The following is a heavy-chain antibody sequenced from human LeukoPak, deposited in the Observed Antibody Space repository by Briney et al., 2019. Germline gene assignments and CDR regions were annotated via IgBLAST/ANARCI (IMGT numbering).Heavy chain of an antibody. J-gene: IGHJ4*02. CDR2: IYYSGST. V-gene: IGHV4-31*03. CDR1: GGSISSGGYY. D-gene: IGHD4-17*01. CDR3: ARDGRDSSYGDYSDY. Sequence: PSQTLSLTCTVSGGSISSGGYYWSWIRQHPGKGLEWIGYIYYSGSTYYNPSLKSRVTISVDTSKNQFSLKLSSVTAADTAVYYCARDGRDSSYGDYSDYWGQGTLVTVSS.